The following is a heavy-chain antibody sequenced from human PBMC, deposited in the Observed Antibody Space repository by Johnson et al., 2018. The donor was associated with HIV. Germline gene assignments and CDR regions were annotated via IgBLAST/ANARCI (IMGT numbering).Heavy chain of an antibody. Sequence: EQLVESGGGLVQPGGSLRLSCAASGFTVSSNYMSWVRQAPGKGLEWVSVIYSGGSTYYADSVKGRFTISRDNSKNTLYLQMNSLRTEDTAVYYGARDQIAAAGALDIWGQGTMVTVSS. CDR3: ARDQIAAAGALDI. CDR1: GFTVSSNY. V-gene: IGHV3-66*02. J-gene: IGHJ3*02. D-gene: IGHD6-13*01. CDR2: IYSGGST.